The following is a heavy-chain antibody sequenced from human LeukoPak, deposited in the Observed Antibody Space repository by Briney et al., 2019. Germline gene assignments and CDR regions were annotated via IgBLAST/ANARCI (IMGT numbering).Heavy chain of an antibody. CDR2: ISSYNCNT. J-gene: IGHJ4*02. Sequence: ISXXGQAPGQXGXGMGWISSYNCNTTYAQKLQGRVTMTTDTSTSTAYMELRSLRSDDTAVYYRARGATRVEDYFDYWGQGTLVTVSS. D-gene: IGHD2-15*01. V-gene: IGHV1-18*01. CDR3: ARGATRVEDYFDY.